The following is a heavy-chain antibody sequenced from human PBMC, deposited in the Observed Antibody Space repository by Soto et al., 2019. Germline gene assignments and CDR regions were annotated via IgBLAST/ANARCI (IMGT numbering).Heavy chain of an antibody. Sequence: EVQLLESGGGLVQPGESLTLSCAASGFTFNTYAMTWARRAPGKGLEWVSAISGSGATTYVAASVKGRFTISRYNSKDTLYLQMISLRAEDTAIYYCAKGRGGAYYYYGLDVWGQGTTVTVSS. V-gene: IGHV3-23*01. CDR2: ISGSGATT. D-gene: IGHD3-10*01. CDR1: GFTFNTYA. CDR3: AKGRGGAYYYYGLDV. J-gene: IGHJ6*02.